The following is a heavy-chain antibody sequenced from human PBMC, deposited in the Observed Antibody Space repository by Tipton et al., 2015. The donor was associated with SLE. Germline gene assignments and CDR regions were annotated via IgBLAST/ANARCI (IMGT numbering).Heavy chain of an antibody. CDR1: GSSISRGYY. CDR3: ARSVLPYRSGGFDY. CDR2: IFHDGDS. J-gene: IGHJ4*02. Sequence: GLVKPSGTLSLTCTVSGSSISRGYYWGWIRQPPGKGLEWIASIFHDGDSYYNPSLRSRVTMSVDTSKNRFSLKLTSVTAADTAVYYCARSVLPYRSGGFDYWGQGTPVTVSS. V-gene: IGHV4-38-2*02. D-gene: IGHD2-15*01.